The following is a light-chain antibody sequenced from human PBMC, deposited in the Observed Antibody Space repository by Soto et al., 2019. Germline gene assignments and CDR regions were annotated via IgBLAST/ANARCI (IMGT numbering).Light chain of an antibody. V-gene: IGLV2-14*03. CDR3: SSYTSTTTLV. CDR1: SRDVGGYSY. J-gene: IGLJ3*02. Sequence: QSALTQPASVSGSPGQSITISCTGTSRDVGGYSYVSWYQLHPGKVPKLMIYDVSNLPSGVSNRFSGSKSGNTASLTISGLQAEDEADYYCSSYTSTTTLVFGGGTKLTVL. CDR2: DVS.